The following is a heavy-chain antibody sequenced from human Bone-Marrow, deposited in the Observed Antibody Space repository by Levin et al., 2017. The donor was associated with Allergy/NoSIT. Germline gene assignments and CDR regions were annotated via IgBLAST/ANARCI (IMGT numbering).Heavy chain of an antibody. J-gene: IGHJ3*02. CDR2: ISYDGSNK. V-gene: IGHV3-30*18. Sequence: GGSLRLSCAASGFTFSSYGMHWVRQAPGKGLEWVAVISYDGSNKYYADSVKGRFTISRDNSKNTLYLQMNSLRAEDTAVYYCAKDLADVAAAVDDAFDIWGQGTMVTVSS. CDR3: AKDLADVAAAVDDAFDI. CDR1: GFTFSSYG. D-gene: IGHD6-13*01.